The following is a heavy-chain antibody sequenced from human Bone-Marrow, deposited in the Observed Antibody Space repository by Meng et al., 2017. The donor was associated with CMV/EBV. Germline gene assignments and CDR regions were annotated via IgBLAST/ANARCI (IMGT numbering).Heavy chain of an antibody. CDR3: ARPRKGERGSYVDY. J-gene: IGHJ4*02. Sequence: ASVKVSCKASGYTFTSYGISWVRRAPGQGLEWMGWISAYNGNTNYAQKLQGTVTMTTDTSTSTAYMELRSLRSDDTAVYYCARPRKGERGSYVDYGGQGTLVTVSS. V-gene: IGHV1-18*01. D-gene: IGHD1-26*01. CDR1: GYTFTSYG. CDR2: ISAYNGNT.